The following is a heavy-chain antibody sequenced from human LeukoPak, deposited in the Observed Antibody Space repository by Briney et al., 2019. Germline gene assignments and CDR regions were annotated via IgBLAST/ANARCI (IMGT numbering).Heavy chain of an antibody. J-gene: IGHJ6*02. CDR1: GYTLTELS. V-gene: IGHV1-24*01. CDR3: ATVSVLWFGELLQGMDV. D-gene: IGHD3-10*01. CDR2: FDPEDGET. Sequence: GASVKVSCKVSGYTLTELSMHWVRQAPGKGLEWMGGFDPEDGETIYAQKFQGRVTMTEDTSTDTAYMELSSLRSEDTAVYYCATVSVLWFGELLQGMDVWGQGTTVTVSS.